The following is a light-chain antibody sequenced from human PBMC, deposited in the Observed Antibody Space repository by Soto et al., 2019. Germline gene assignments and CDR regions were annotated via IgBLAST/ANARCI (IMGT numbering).Light chain of an antibody. CDR1: QSVSSY. V-gene: IGKV3-11*01. CDR3: QQRSNWPLIT. J-gene: IGKJ3*01. Sequence: EIVLTQSPATLSLSPGESATLSCRASQSVSSYLAWYQQKPGQAPRLLVYDASNRAPGIPARFSGSGSGTDFTLTISILEPEDFAVYYCQQRSNWPLITFGHGTKVDIK. CDR2: DAS.